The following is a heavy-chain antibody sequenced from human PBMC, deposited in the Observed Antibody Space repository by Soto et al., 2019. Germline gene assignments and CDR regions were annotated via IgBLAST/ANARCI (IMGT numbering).Heavy chain of an antibody. CDR1: GFSLSNARMG. Sequence: QVTLKESGPVLVKPTETLTLTCTVSGFSLSNARMGVSWIRQPPGKALEWLAHIFSNDEKSYSTSLKSRLTISNDPSKSQAVHTMTNLDPVDPATYYCARIVGYCSGGSCYSLYYYYGMDVWGQGTTVTVSS. V-gene: IGHV2-26*01. CDR2: IFSNDEK. J-gene: IGHJ6*02. CDR3: ARIVGYCSGGSCYSLYYYYGMDV. D-gene: IGHD2-15*01.